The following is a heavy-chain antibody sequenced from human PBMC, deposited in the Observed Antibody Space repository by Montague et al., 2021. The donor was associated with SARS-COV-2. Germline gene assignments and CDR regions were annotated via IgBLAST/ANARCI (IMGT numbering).Heavy chain of an antibody. D-gene: IGHD2-2*01. CDR2: IYTSGST. J-gene: IGHJ5*02. CDR3: ARDVGVPLAPPYSWFDP. CDR1: GGSISSYY. Sequence: SETLSLTCSVSGGSISSYYWSWIRQPAGKGLEWTGRIYTSGSTNFNPSLKSRVTMSVDTSKNQFSLKLSSVTAADTAVYYCARDVGVPLAPPYSWFDPWGQGTLVTVSS. V-gene: IGHV4-4*07.